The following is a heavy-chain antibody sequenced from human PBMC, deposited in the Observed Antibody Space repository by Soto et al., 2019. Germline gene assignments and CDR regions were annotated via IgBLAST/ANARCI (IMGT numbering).Heavy chain of an antibody. V-gene: IGHV3-33*01. CDR3: ARAGCSSASCYYYFDY. CDR1: GFTFSSYG. J-gene: IGHJ4*02. CDR2: IWYDGSNK. Sequence: QVQLVESGGGVVHLGRSLRLSCAASGFTFSSYGMHWIRQAPGKGLEWVAVIWYDGSNKYYADSVKGRFTISRDNSKNTLYLQMNSLRAEDTAVDYCARAGCSSASCYYYFDYWGQGTLVTVSS. D-gene: IGHD2-2*01.